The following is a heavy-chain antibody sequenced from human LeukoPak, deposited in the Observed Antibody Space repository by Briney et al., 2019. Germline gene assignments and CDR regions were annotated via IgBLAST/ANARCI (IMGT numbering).Heavy chain of an antibody. J-gene: IGHJ4*02. Sequence: LSGGSLRLSCAASGFTFSSYSMNWVRQAPGKGLEWVSHITASGTAMFYADSVKGRFTISRDNAKNSLYLQMYSLRDEDTAVYYCASSGSYRFDYWGQGTLVTVSS. D-gene: IGHD1-26*01. CDR3: ASSGSYRFDY. CDR1: GFTFSSYS. V-gene: IGHV3-48*02. CDR2: ITASGTAM.